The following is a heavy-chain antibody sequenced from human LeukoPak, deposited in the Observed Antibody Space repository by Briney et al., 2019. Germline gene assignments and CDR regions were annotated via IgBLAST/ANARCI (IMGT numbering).Heavy chain of an antibody. J-gene: IGHJ5*02. Sequence: PSETLSLTCAVYGGSFSGYYWSWIRQPPGKGLEWIGEINHSGSTNYNPSLKSRVTISVDTSKNQFSLKLSSVTAADTAVYYCARGRPQHITMVRGVVSNWFDPWGQGTLVTVSS. CDR1: GGSFSGYY. D-gene: IGHD3-10*01. CDR3: ARGRPQHITMVRGVVSNWFDP. CDR2: INHSGST. V-gene: IGHV4-34*01.